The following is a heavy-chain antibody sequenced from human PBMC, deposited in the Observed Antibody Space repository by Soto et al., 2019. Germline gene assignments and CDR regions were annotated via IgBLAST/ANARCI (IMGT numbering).Heavy chain of an antibody. CDR2: INPNSGGT. V-gene: IGHV1-2*02. CDR1: GYTFTGYY. CDR3: ARAHYYYYGMDV. J-gene: IGHJ6*02. Sequence: ASVKVSCKASGYTFTGYYMHWVRQAPGQGLEWMGWINPNSGGTNYAQKFQGRVTMTRDTSISTAYMELSRLRSDDTAAYYCARAHYYYYGMDVWGQGTTVTVSS.